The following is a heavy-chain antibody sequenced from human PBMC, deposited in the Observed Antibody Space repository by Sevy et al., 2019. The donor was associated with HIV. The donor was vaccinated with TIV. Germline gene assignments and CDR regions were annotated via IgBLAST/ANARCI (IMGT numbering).Heavy chain of an antibody. J-gene: IGHJ4*02. D-gene: IGHD3-22*01. CDR1: GFTFSDYY. CDR2: ISSSGSTI. CDR3: AITYYYDSSGHRSPGGS. V-gene: IGHV3-11*01. Sequence: GGSVRLSCAASGFTFSDYYMSWIRQAPGKGLEWVSYISSSGSTIYYADSVKGRFTISRDNAKNSLYLQMNSLRAEDTAVYYCAITYYYDSSGHRSPGGSWGQGTLVTVSS.